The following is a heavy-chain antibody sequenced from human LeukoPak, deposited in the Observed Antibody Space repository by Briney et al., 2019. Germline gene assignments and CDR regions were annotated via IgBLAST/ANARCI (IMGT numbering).Heavy chain of an antibody. D-gene: IGHD3-9*01. CDR1: GFTFRTYG. J-gene: IGHJ4*02. V-gene: IGHV3-30*02. CDR2: IRYDGSDK. CDR3: AKAQKKDILTGYYTAFDS. Sequence: QAGGSLRLFCGASGFTFRTYGTRWVRQAPGKRLEWVASIRYDGSDKYYAHAVEGRLTISRDNSKNTLYLQMNCLRAEDTAVYYCAKAQKKDILTGYYTAFDSWGQGTLVTVSS.